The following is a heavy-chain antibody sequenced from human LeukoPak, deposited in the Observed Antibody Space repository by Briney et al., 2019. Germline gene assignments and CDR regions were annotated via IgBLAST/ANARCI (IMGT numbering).Heavy chain of an antibody. CDR1: GDSFSSGSYY. J-gene: IGHJ3*02. CDR3: ARDYDILTDSFDI. CDR2: NYYSGST. D-gene: IGHD3-9*01. Sequence: SETLSLTCTVSGDSFSSGSYYWSWIRQPPGKGLERLGYNYYSGSTNYNPSLKSRVTISVDTSKNQFSLKLSSVTAADTAGYYCARDYDILTDSFDIWGQGTLITVSS. V-gene: IGHV4-61*01.